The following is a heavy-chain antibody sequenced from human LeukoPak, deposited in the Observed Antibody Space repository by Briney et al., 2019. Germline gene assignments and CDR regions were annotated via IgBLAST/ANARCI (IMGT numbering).Heavy chain of an antibody. Sequence: GGSLRLSCTASGFTFGDYAMSWVRQAPGKGLEWVGFIRSKAYGGTTEYAASVKGRFTIPRDDSKSIAYLQMNSLKTEDTAVYYCTRDAYYVGDYFDYWGQGTLVTVSS. CDR1: GFTFGDYA. CDR2: IRSKAYGGTT. CDR3: TRDAYYVGDYFDY. V-gene: IGHV3-49*04. D-gene: IGHD1-26*01. J-gene: IGHJ4*02.